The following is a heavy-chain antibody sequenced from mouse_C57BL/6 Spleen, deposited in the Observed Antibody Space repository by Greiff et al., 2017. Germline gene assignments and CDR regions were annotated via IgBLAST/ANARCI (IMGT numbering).Heavy chain of an antibody. CDR3: ARWDDGPYSFDY. J-gene: IGHJ2*01. CDR1: GYTFTSYW. CDR2: IHPNSGST. D-gene: IGHD2-3*01. Sequence: QVQLQQPGAELVKPGASVKLSCKASGYTFTSYWMHWVKQRPGQGLEWIGMIHPNSGSTNYNEKFKSKATLTVDKSSSTAYMQLSSLTSEDSAVYYCARWDDGPYSFDYWGQGTTLTVSS. V-gene: IGHV1-64*01.